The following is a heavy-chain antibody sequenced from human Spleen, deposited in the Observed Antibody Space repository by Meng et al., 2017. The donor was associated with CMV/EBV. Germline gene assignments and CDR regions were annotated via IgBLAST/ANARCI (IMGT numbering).Heavy chain of an antibody. CDR1: GFTFSSYS. Sequence: GESLKISCAASGFTFSSYSMNWVRQTPGKGLEWVSSISTSGTYIFYADSVRGRFTISRDNAKNSLFLQMNSLRAEDTAVYYCAREGPGRGAARLRDGVYWGQGTLVTVSS. CDR2: ISTSGTYI. J-gene: IGHJ4*02. V-gene: IGHV3-21*01. D-gene: IGHD6-6*01. CDR3: AREGPGRGAARLRDGVY.